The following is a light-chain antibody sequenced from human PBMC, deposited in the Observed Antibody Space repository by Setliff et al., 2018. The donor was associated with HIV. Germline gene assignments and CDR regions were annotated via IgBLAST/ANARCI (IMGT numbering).Light chain of an antibody. CDR2: EVS. Sequence: QSALTQPASVSGSPGQSITISCTGTSSDVGGYNYVSWYQQHPGKAPKLMIYEVSNRPSGVSDRFSGSKSSNTASLTISGLQTEDEADYFCSSYTSSSPLYVFGTGTKVTVL. CDR3: SSYTSSSPLYV. CDR1: SSDVGGYNY. J-gene: IGLJ1*01. V-gene: IGLV2-14*01.